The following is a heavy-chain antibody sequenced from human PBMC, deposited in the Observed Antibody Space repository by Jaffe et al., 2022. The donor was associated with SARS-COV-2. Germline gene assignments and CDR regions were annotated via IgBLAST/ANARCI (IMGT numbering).Heavy chain of an antibody. D-gene: IGHD5-18*01. V-gene: IGHV4-31*03. Sequence: QVQLQESGPGLVKPSQTLSLTCTVSGGSISSGGYYWSWIRQHPGKGLEWIGYIYYSGSTYYNPSLKSRVTISVDTSKNQFSLKLSSVTAADTAVYYCARDSGGSYGPRGWFDPWGQGTLVTVSS. CDR3: ARDSGGSYGPRGWFDP. J-gene: IGHJ5*02. CDR2: IYYSGST. CDR1: GGSISSGGYY.